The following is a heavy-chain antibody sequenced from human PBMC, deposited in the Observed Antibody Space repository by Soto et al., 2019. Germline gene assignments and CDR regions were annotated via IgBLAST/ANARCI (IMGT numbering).Heavy chain of an antibody. Sequence: PSDTLSLTCTVSGGSTSSYYWSWIRQPPGKGLEWIGYIYYSGSTNYNPSLKSRVTISVDTSKNQFSLKLSSVTAADTAVYYCARRSIAARPGGYYFDYWGQGTLVTVSS. CDR1: GGSTSSYY. J-gene: IGHJ4*02. V-gene: IGHV4-59*08. D-gene: IGHD6-6*01. CDR2: IYYSGST. CDR3: ARRSIAARPGGYYFDY.